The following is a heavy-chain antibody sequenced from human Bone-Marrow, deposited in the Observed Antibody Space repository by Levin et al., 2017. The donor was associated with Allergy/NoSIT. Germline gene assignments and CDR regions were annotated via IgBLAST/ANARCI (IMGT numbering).Heavy chain of an antibody. V-gene: IGHV4-59*01. J-gene: IGHJ3*02. CDR1: DGSIRNYY. Sequence: SETLSLTCSVSDGSIRNYYWSWIRQPPGKGLEWIGNVFYSGSTNYNPSLKSRVTISLDTSKSQFSLQLSSVTAAGTAVYYCARVPYYHVLTGYFLGAFDIWGQGTRVSVSS. CDR2: VFYSGST. CDR3: ARVPYYHVLTGYFLGAFDI. D-gene: IGHD3-9*01.